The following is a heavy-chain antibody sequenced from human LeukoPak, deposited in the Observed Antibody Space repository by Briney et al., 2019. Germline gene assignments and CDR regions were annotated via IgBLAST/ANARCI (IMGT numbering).Heavy chain of an antibody. V-gene: IGHV1-18*01. CDR2: ISAYNGNT. Sequence: ASVNVSCKASGYTFTSYGISWVRQAPGQGLEWMGWISAYNGNTNYAQKLQGRVTMTTDTSTSTAYMELRSLRSDDTAVYYCARDDVNYYDSSLDYWGHGTLVTVPS. CDR3: ARDDVNYYDSSLDY. D-gene: IGHD3-22*01. J-gene: IGHJ4*01. CDR1: GYTFTSYG.